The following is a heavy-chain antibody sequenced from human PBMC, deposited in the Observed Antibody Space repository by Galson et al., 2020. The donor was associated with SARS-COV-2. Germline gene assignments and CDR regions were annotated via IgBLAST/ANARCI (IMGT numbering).Heavy chain of an antibody. CDR1: GYTLTELS. CDR3: ATGAGMGSPDWFDP. D-gene: IGHD2-8*01. CDR2: FDPEDGET. V-gene: IGHV1-24*01. Sequence: ASEKVSCKVSGYTLTELSMHWVRQAPGKGLEWMGGFDPEDGETIYAQKFQGRVTMTEDTSTDTAYMELSSLRSEDTAVYYCATGAGMGSPDWFDPWVQGTLVTVSS. J-gene: IGHJ5*02.